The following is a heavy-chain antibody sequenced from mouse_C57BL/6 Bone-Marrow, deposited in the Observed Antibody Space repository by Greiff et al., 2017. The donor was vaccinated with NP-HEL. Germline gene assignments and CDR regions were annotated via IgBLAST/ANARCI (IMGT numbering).Heavy chain of an antibody. D-gene: IGHD2-10*01. V-gene: IGHV1-61*01. CDR3: ALLLSVDY. Sequence: QVQLQQPGAYLVIPGASVKLSCTASGYTFTSYWMDWVKQRPGQGLEWICHIYPSDSETPSTHKFKDKATLTVDKSSSTAYMQLSSLTSEDSAVYYCALLLSVDYWGQGTSVTVSS. CDR1: GYTFTSYW. J-gene: IGHJ4*01. CDR2: IYPSDSET.